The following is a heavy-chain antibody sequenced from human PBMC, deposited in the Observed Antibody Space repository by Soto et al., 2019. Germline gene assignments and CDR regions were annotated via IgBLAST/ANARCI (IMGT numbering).Heavy chain of an antibody. CDR1: GLAFSGYS. V-gene: IGHV3-30*09. Sequence: QVPLVESGGGVVQPGRSLRLSCEVSGLAFSGYSMHWVRQAPGKGLEWVAVISYDGTTKYYANSVRGRFAISRDNSKNTVFLQMNRLRIEDTGVYFCARDRLRTVTAEPAYWGQGTQVTVSS. J-gene: IGHJ4*02. CDR2: ISYDGTTK. CDR3: ARDRLRTVTAEPAY. D-gene: IGHD2-15*01.